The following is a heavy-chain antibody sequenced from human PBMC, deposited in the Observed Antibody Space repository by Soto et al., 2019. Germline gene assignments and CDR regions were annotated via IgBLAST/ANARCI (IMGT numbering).Heavy chain of an antibody. CDR3: ARYSVATIRFFDY. J-gene: IGHJ4*02. D-gene: IGHD5-12*01. CDR2: IHHTGTA. CDR1: GDSITDYY. Sequence: QVQLQESGPGLAKPSETLYLTCTGSGDSITDYYWSWIRESPGKGLEWIAYIHHTGTANYHPSLTSRVTISVDTSKSQFSLRLSSVTAADTAVYFCARYSVATIRFFDYWGQGTLFTVSS. V-gene: IGHV4-59*01.